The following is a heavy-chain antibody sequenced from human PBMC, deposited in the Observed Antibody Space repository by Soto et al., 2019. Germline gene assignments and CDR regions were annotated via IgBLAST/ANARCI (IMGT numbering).Heavy chain of an antibody. CDR2: ISWNSGSI. Sequence: GRSLRLSCAASGITFDDYAMHWVLQAPRNGLDWISGISWNSGSIRYADSLKGRLTISRDNAKNSLYLKMNSLRAAATALYYCAKDSGSSANCFDHWGQGT. J-gene: IGHJ5*02. CDR3: AKDSGSSANCFDH. CDR1: GITFDDYA. D-gene: IGHD6-25*01. V-gene: IGHV3-9*01.